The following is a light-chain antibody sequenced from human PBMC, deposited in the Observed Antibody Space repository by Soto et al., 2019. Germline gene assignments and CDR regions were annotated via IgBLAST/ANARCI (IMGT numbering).Light chain of an antibody. CDR3: QLRSNWPQIT. CDR1: QSVSKY. V-gene: IGKV3-11*01. Sequence: EIVLTQSPATLSLSPGERATLSCRASQSVSKYLAWYQQKPGQAPRLLIHDASNRATGIPARFSGSGSGTDFTLTISSLEPEDFGGYYCQLRSNWPQITFGGGTKVEIK. CDR2: DAS. J-gene: IGKJ4*01.